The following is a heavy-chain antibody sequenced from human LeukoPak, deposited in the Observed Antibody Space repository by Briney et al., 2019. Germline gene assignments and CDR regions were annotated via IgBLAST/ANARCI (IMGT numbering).Heavy chain of an antibody. CDR3: TTDLLAAVGLVSFFDF. D-gene: IGHD6-13*01. CDR1: GFIFNNYW. V-gene: IGHV3-7*03. CDR2: IKEDGTAK. J-gene: IGHJ4*02. Sequence: PGGSLRLSCAASGFIFNNYWMTWVRQAPGKGLEWVGNIKEDGTAKYYVDSVKGRFALSRDNAKNSLYLQMNNLRAEDTAVYYCTTDLLAAVGLVSFFDFWGQGALVTVSS.